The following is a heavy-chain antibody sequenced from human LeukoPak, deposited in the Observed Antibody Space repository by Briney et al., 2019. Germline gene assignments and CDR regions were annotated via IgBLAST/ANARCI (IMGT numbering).Heavy chain of an antibody. V-gene: IGHV1-69*13. Sequence: GASVTVSCKAAGGSFSSYGICWVRQAPGQGLEWMGGIIPIFGTANYAQKFQGRVTITADESTSTAYMELSSLRSEDTAVYYCAHRGLPDAFDIWGQGTMVTVSS. CDR3: AHRGLPDAFDI. D-gene: IGHD2-15*01. CDR1: GGSFSSYG. J-gene: IGHJ3*02. CDR2: IIPIFGTA.